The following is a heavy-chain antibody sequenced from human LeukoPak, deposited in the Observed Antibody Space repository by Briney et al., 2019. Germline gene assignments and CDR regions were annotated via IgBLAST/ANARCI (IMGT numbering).Heavy chain of an antibody. CDR1: GGSISSSNW. J-gene: IGHJ4*02. Sequence: SGTLSLTCAVSGGSISSSNWWSWVRQPPGKGLEWIGEIYHSGSTNYNPSLESRVTISVDTSKNQFSLKLSSVTAADTAVYYCARSVAAAGTGIDYWGQGTLVTVSS. CDR3: ARSVAAAGTGIDY. V-gene: IGHV4-4*02. CDR2: IYHSGST. D-gene: IGHD6-13*01.